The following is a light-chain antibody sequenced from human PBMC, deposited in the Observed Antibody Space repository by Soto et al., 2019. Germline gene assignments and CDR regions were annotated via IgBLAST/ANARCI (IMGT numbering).Light chain of an antibody. CDR1: QGISSY. J-gene: IGKJ2*01. V-gene: IGKV1-8*01. CDR3: QQYYSYPSYT. Sequence: AIRMTQSPSSFSASTGDRVTITCRASQGISSYLAWYQQKPGKAPKLLIYAASTLQSGVPSRFSGSGSGTDFTLTISCLQSEDFATSYCQQYYSYPSYTFGQGTKLEIK. CDR2: AAS.